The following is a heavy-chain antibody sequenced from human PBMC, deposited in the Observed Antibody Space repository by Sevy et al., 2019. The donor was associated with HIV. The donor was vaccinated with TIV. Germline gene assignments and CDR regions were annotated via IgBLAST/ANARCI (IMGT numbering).Heavy chain of an antibody. J-gene: IGHJ4*02. CDR2: ISWNSGSI. D-gene: IGHD1-1*01. CDR3: EKDKGRGYVNYYFDY. Sequence: GGSLRLSCAASGFTFDDYAMHWVRQAPGKGLEWVSGISWNSGSIGYADSVKGRFTISRDNAKKSLYLQMNSLRAEDTALYYGEKDKGRGYVNYYFDYWGQGTLVTVSP. CDR1: GFTFDDYA. V-gene: IGHV3-9*01.